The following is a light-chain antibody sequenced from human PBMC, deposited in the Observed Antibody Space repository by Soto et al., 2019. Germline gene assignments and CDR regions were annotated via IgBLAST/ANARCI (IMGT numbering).Light chain of an antibody. CDR2: EVN. Sequence: QSALTQPPSASGSPGQSVTISCTGTNNDVGGYDFVSWYQQHPGKAPKLMIYEVNKRPSGVPDRFSGSKSGNTASLTVSGLQAEDEASYYCSSFAGSNNVLFGGGTQLTVL. J-gene: IGLJ3*02. CDR3: SSFAGSNNVL. CDR1: NNDVGGYDF. V-gene: IGLV2-8*01.